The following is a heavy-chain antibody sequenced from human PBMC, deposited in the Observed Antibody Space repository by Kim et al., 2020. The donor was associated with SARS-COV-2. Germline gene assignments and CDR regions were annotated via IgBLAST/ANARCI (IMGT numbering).Heavy chain of an antibody. CDR3: ARRARYCSGGRCYSDTHYFDN. CDR2: VSYDGSNK. Sequence: GGSLRLSCAGSGFIFYNYGLHWVRQAPGKGLQWVADVSYDGSNKHYTDSVKGRFTISRDNSKNTLYLQMSSLENEDTAVYYCARRARYCSGGRCYSDTHYFDNWGQGTPVTVSS. CDR1: GFIFYNYG. V-gene: IGHV3-30*03. D-gene: IGHD2-15*01. J-gene: IGHJ4*02.